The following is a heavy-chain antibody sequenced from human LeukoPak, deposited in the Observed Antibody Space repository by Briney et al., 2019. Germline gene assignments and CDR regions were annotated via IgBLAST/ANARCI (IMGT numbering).Heavy chain of an antibody. D-gene: IGHD2-21*02. CDR3: ARQPLVRDCGGDCDFDY. CDR2: IYPGDSNT. Sequence: KPGESLKISCKGSGYSFSNYWIGWVHQIPGKGLELMGIIYPGDSNTRYSPSFQGQVTISADKSISTAYLQWTSLKASDTAIYYCARQPLVRDCGGDCDFDYWGQGTRVSVSS. J-gene: IGHJ4*02. V-gene: IGHV5-51*07. CDR1: GYSFSNYW.